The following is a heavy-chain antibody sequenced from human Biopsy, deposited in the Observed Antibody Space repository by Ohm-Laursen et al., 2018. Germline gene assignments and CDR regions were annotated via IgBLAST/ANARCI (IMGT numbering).Heavy chain of an antibody. J-gene: IGHJ1*01. V-gene: IGHV4-59*11. D-gene: IGHD4-23*01. CDR1: VGSFTGHY. CDR2: ISHTGYT. Sequence: GTLSLTCTVSVGSFTGHYWTWIRQPPGKGLEWIGHISHTGYTSYKSSLKSRVTISLDTSRKHFSLRSTSLAAADTAVYYCSRGSNEYGGLYFPHWGQGTLVTVSS. CDR3: SRGSNEYGGLYFPH.